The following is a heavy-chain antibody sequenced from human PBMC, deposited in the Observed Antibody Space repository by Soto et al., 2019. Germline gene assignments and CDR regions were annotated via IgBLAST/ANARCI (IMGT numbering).Heavy chain of an antibody. Sequence: GASVKVSCKASGYTFTGSYMNWVRQAPGQGLEWLGWINPNSGGTNHAQKSQGRVTMSRDTSISTAFMQLSRMRSDDTAVYYCASDSSSHPPQGFDPWGQGTLGTV. CDR3: ASDSSSHPPQGFDP. V-gene: IGHV1-2*02. CDR2: INPNSGGT. D-gene: IGHD6-13*01. J-gene: IGHJ5*02. CDR1: GYTFTGSY.